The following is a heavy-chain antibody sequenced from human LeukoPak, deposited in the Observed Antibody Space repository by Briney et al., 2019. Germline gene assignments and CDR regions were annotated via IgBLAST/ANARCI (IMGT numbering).Heavy chain of an antibody. CDR1: GGSISSYY. CDR3: AGTAAHYYYYYYMDV. J-gene: IGHJ6*03. Sequence: PSETLSLTCTVSGGSISSYYWSWIRQPAGKGLEWIGRIYTSGSTNYNPSLKSRVTISVDTSKNQFSLKLSSVTAADTAVYYCAGTAAHYYYYYYMDVWGKGTTVTVSS. CDR2: IYTSGST. V-gene: IGHV4-4*07.